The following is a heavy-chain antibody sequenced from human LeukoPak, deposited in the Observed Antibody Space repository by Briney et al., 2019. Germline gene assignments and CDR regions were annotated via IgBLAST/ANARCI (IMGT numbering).Heavy chain of an antibody. Sequence: SETLSLTCTVSGYSISSGYYWGWIRQPPGKGLEWIGSIYHSGRTFYNPSLKSRVTISVDTSKNQFSLKLTSVTAADTAVYYCARDLFEGATPRDAFDIWGQGTMVTVSS. CDR1: GYSISSGYY. V-gene: IGHV4-38-2*02. J-gene: IGHJ3*02. D-gene: IGHD1-26*01. CDR3: ARDLFEGATPRDAFDI. CDR2: IYHSGRT.